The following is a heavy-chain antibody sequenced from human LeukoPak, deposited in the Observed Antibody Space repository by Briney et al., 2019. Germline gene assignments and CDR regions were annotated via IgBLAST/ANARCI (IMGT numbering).Heavy chain of an antibody. J-gene: IGHJ6*02. V-gene: IGHV4-31*11. CDR2: IYYSGST. D-gene: IGHD3-3*01. CDR1: GGSISTGPNY. Sequence: SETLSLTCAISGGSISTGPNYWNWIRQHPQKGLEWLGYIYYSGSTYYNPSLEGRVTISVDTSKNQFSLRLASVTAADTAVYYCARGYDFWSGYSEYYYYYGMDVWGQGTTVTVSS. CDR3: ARGYDFWSGYSEYYYYYGMDV.